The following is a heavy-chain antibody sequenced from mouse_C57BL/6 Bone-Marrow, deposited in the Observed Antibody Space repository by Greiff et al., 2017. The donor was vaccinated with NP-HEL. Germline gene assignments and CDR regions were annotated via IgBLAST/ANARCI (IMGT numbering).Heavy chain of an antibody. D-gene: IGHD1-1*01. Sequence: VQLQQPGAELVKPGASVKMSCKASGYTFTSYWITWVKQRPGQGLEWIGEIDPSDSYTNYNQKFKGKSTLTVDKSSSTAYMQLSSLTSEDSAVYYCARRGSSSWYFDVWGTGTTVTVSS. J-gene: IGHJ1*03. CDR3: ARRGSSSWYFDV. CDR2: IDPSDSYT. CDR1: GYTFTSYW. V-gene: IGHV1-69*01.